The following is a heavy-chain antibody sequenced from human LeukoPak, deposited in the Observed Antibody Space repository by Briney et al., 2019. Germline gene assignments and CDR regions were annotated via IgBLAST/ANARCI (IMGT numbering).Heavy chain of an antibody. D-gene: IGHD3-9*01. CDR1: GYTFTGYY. V-gene: IGHV1-2*02. Sequence: ASVKVSCKASGYTFTGYYMHWVRQAPGQGLEWMGWINSNSGGTDYAQKFQGRVTMTRDTSISTAYMELSRLRSDDTAVYYCARGRPYYDILTGYHDSYNWFDPWGQGTLVTVSS. CDR3: ARGRPYYDILTGYHDSYNWFDP. J-gene: IGHJ5*02. CDR2: INSNSGGT.